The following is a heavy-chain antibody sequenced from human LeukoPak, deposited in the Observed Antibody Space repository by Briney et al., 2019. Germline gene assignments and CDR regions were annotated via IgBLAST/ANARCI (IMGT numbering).Heavy chain of an antibody. Sequence: QPGGSLRLSCAASGFTFSSYEMSWVCQAPGKGLEWVANIKQDGSEKYYVDSVKGRFTISRDNAKNSLYLQMNSLRAEDTAVYYCARCLIANPLLGYWGQGTLVTVSS. CDR2: IKQDGSEK. CDR3: ARCLIANPLLGY. D-gene: IGHD2-15*01. J-gene: IGHJ4*02. V-gene: IGHV3-7*01. CDR1: GFTFSSYE.